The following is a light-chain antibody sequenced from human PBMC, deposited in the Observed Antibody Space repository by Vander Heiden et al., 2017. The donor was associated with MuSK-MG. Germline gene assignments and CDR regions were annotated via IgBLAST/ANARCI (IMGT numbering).Light chain of an antibody. CDR3: QVWDSSSDHPGVV. CDR1: NIGSKS. Sequence: SYVLTQPPSASVAPGQTARLTCGGNNIGSKSVHWYQQKPGQAPVLVVYDDNDRPSGIPERFSGSNSGNTATLTISRVEAGDEADYYCQVWDSSSDHPGVVFGGGTKLTVL. CDR2: DDN. V-gene: IGLV3-21*02. J-gene: IGLJ2*01.